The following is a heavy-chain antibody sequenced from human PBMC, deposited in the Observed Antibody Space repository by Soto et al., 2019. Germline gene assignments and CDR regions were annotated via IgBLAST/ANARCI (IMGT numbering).Heavy chain of an antibody. J-gene: IGHJ6*02. V-gene: IGHV3-30*18. CDR2: RSYDGILK. Sequence: QVHLVESGGGVVQPGRSLRLSCAVSGFTFSAFGMHWVRQAPGKGLEWVAIRSYDGILKYYADSVKGRFTISRDTSKGALYLQMNSLTPEDTAVYYCAKDFKVSGGHYGSLNYYYGMDVWGQGTTVTVSS. CDR3: AKDFKVSGGHYGSLNYYYGMDV. CDR1: GFTFSAFG. D-gene: IGHD3-10*01.